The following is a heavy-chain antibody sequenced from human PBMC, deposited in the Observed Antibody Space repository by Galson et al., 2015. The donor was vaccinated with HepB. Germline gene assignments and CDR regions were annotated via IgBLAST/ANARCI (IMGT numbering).Heavy chain of an antibody. D-gene: IGHD3-22*01. CDR2: IAFDGSIK. CDR3: AKPIFSYYYNSGTYHVPPCDS. Sequence: SLRLSCAASGFTFSTYGMHWVRQAPGKGLEWVAVIAFDGSIKYYGDSVKGRFTISRDDSKNTLYLQLNSLRAEDTAVYYCAKPIFSYYYNSGTYHVPPCDSWGQGTLVTVSS. J-gene: IGHJ4*02. V-gene: IGHV3-30*18. CDR1: GFTFSTYG.